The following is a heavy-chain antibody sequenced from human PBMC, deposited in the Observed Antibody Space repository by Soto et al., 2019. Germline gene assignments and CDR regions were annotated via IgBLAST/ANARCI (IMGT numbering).Heavy chain of an antibody. D-gene: IGHD1-26*01. J-gene: IGHJ4*02. CDR3: ARSYSGSYFDY. V-gene: IGHV4-39*01. CDR1: GVSISSISYY. CDR2: IFYSGST. Sequence: SETLSLTCTVSGVSISSISYYWGWLRQPPGKGLEWIGNIFYSGSTYYNPSLKSRVTISVDTSKNQFSLKLSSVTAADTAVYYCARSYSGSYFDYWGQGTLVT.